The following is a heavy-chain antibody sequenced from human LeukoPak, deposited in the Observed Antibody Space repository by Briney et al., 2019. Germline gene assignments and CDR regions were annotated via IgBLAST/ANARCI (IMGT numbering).Heavy chain of an antibody. CDR3: ARVWGVTDFYDNRGVFEL. J-gene: IGHJ3*01. V-gene: IGHV4-39*07. CDR1: GGSISSNSYY. D-gene: IGHD3-22*01. Sequence: SETLSLTCTVSGGSISSNSYYWGWIRQPPGKGLEWIGSIYYSGSTYYNPSLKNRLTISVDTSKNQFSLKLSSVPAANTAVYYCARVWGVTDFYDNRGVFELWGQGKMVTVFS. CDR2: IYYSGST.